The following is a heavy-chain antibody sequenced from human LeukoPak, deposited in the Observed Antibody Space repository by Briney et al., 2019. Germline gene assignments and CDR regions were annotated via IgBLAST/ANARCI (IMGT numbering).Heavy chain of an antibody. D-gene: IGHD3-16*01. CDR1: GYRFTDDY. V-gene: IGHV1-2*02. J-gene: IGHJ4*02. CDR2: INPDTDFT. Sequence: GASVKVACKTSGYRFTDDYIHWARQAPGQGLEWMGWINPDTDFTNYAPKFRGRVIMTRDTSISTAYMEVRRLTFDDTAIYYCAPTSEAYTSNWSVWGQGTLVTVSP. CDR3: APTSEAYTSNWSV.